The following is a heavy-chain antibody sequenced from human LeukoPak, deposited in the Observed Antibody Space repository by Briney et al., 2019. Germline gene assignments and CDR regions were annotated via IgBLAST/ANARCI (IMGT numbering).Heavy chain of an antibody. CDR2: INPSGGST. CDR1: GYTFTSYG. J-gene: IGHJ5*02. Sequence: ASVKVSCKASGYTFTSYGISWVRQAPGQGLEWMGIINPSGGSTSYAQKFQGRVTMTRDTSTSTVYMELSSLRSEDTAVYYCARGERSYYDFWSGYGKFDPWGQGTLVTVSS. D-gene: IGHD3-3*01. CDR3: ARGERSYYDFWSGYGKFDP. V-gene: IGHV1-46*01.